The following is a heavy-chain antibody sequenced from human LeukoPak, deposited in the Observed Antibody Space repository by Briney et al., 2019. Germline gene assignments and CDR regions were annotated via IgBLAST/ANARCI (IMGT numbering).Heavy chain of an antibody. D-gene: IGHD6-6*01. Sequence: ASVKVSFKASGYTFTSYDINWVRQATGQGLEWMGWMNPNSGNTGYAQKFQGRVTMTRNTSISTAYMELSSLRSEDTAVYYCAREYSSSSDIDYWGQGTLVTVSS. CDR1: GYTFTSYD. V-gene: IGHV1-8*01. J-gene: IGHJ4*02. CDR3: AREYSSSSDIDY. CDR2: MNPNSGNT.